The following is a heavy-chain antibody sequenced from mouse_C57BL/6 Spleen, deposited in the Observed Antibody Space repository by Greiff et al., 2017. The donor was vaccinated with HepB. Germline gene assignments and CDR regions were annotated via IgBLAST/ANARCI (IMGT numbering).Heavy chain of an antibody. CDR1: GYTFTDYY. J-gene: IGHJ4*01. D-gene: IGHD1-1*01. V-gene: IGHV1-26*01. CDR2: INPNNGGT. Sequence: EVQLQQSGPELVKPGASVKISCKASGYTFTDYYMNWVKQSHGKSLEWIGDINPNNGGTSYNQKFKGKATLTVDKSSSTAYMELRSLTSEDSAVYYCARWGYYGSRSYYYAMDYWGQGTSVTVSS. CDR3: ARWGYYGSRSYYYAMDY.